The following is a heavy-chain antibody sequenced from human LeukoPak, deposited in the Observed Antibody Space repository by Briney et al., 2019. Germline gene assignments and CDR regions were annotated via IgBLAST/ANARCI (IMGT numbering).Heavy chain of an antibody. CDR1: GYSFTSYW. D-gene: IGHD2-2*01. CDR3: ARRGGYCSSTTCYGVSRAFDI. CDR2: IYPSDSDT. J-gene: IGHJ3*02. Sequence: GESLKISCKGSGYSFTSYWIGWVRQMPGKGLELMGIIYPSDSDTTYSPSFQGQVTISADKSISTVYLQWSSLKASDTAMYYCARRGGYCSSTTCYGVSRAFDIRGQGTMVSVSS. V-gene: IGHV5-51*01.